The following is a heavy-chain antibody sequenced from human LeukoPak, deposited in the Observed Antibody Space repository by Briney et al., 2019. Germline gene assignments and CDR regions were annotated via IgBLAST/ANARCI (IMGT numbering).Heavy chain of an antibody. CDR2: ISDIGSI. D-gene: IGHD2/OR15-2a*01. CDR1: GGSFSGYY. CDR3: AGHHPRNTVDF. V-gene: IGHV4-59*08. Sequence: IPSETLSLTCAVYGGSFSGYYWSWIRQPPGKGLEWIAYISDIGSINYNPSLKSRVTISLDTSKNQFSLKLSSVTAADTAVYYCAGHHPRNTVDFWGQGTLVTVSS. J-gene: IGHJ4*02.